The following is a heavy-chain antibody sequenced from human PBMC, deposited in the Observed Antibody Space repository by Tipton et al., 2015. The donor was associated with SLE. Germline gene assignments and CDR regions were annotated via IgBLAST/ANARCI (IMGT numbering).Heavy chain of an antibody. CDR2: INAGNGNT. V-gene: IGHV1-3*01. Sequence: QLVQSGAEVKKPGASVKVSCKASGYTFTGYYMHWVRQAPGQGLEWMGWINAGNGNTKYSQKFQGRVTITRDTSASTAYMELSSLRSEDTAVYYCVVGGGYCSSTSCPAYWGQGTLVTVSS. D-gene: IGHD2-2*01. CDR3: VVGGGYCSSTSCPAY. CDR1: GYTFTGYY. J-gene: IGHJ4*02.